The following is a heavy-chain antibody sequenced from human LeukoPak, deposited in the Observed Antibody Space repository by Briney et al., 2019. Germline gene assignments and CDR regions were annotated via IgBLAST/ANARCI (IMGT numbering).Heavy chain of an antibody. D-gene: IGHD4-17*01. CDR3: ARGDYGVPYYFDY. Sequence: QPGGSLRLSCAASGFTFSSYWMSWVRQAPGKGLEWVANIKQDGSEKYYVDSVKGRFTISRDNAKNSLYLQMNSLRAEDTAVYYCARGDYGVPYYFDYWGQGTLVTVSS. V-gene: IGHV3-7*01. CDR1: GFTFSSYW. CDR2: IKQDGSEK. J-gene: IGHJ4*02.